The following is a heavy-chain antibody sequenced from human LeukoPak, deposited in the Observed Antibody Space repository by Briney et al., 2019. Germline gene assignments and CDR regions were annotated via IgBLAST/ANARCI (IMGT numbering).Heavy chain of an antibody. V-gene: IGHV3-30*18. CDR3: AKDDPYSGTAGVY. D-gene: IGHD1-26*01. CDR1: GFTFSSYG. CDR2: ISYDGSNK. Sequence: PGRSLRPSCAASGFTFSSYGMHWVRQAPGKGLEWVAVISYDGSNKYYADSVKGRFTISRDNSKNTLYLQMNSLRAEDTAVYYCAKDDPYSGTAGVYWGQGTLVTVSS. J-gene: IGHJ4*02.